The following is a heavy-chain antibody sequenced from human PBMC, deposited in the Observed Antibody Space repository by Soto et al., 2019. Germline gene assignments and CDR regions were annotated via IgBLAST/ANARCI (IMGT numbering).Heavy chain of an antibody. J-gene: IGHJ3*02. CDR1: GFTVSGKKY. Sequence: GGSLRLSCAAFGFTVSGKKYVAWVRQAPGKGLEWASALYDLDGTYYADSVKGRFTTSSDSSRTTVYLQMNDLRPDDTAVYSCATWHLREHAYDIWGQGTTGTV. CDR2: LYDLDGT. CDR3: ATWHLREHAYDI. V-gene: IGHV3-53*01. D-gene: IGHD3-10*01.